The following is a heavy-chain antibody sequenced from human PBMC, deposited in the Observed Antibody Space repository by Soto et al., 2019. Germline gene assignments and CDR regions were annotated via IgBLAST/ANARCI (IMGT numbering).Heavy chain of an antibody. D-gene: IGHD4-4*01. V-gene: IGHV1-69*01. CDR3: ARQPAYSNYYYYGMDV. CDR1: GGTFSSYA. CDR2: IIPIFGTA. Sequence: QVQLVQSGAEVKKPGSSVKVSCKASGGTFSSYAISWVRQAPGQGLEWMGGIIPIFGTANYAQKFQGRVTITADESTSTAYMELSGLRSEDTAVYYCARQPAYSNYYYYGMDVWGQGTTVTVSS. J-gene: IGHJ6*02.